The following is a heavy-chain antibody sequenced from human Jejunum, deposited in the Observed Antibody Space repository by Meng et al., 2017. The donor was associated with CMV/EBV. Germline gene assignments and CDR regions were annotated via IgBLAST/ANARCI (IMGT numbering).Heavy chain of an antibody. J-gene: IGHJ6*02. V-gene: IGHV1-58*02. Sequence: GFTLSRSAMQWVRQARGQRPEWIGWIVAGGDSTEYAQQFQKRVTITRDMSTSTVYMELISLTSEDTATYYCATVYDSYYHLSGLDVWGQGTTVTSP. CDR1: GFTLSRSA. D-gene: IGHD3-16*01. CDR2: IVAGGDST. CDR3: ATVYDSYYHLSGLDV.